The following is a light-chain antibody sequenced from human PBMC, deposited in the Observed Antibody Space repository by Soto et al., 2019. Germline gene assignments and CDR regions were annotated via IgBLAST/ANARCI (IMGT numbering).Light chain of an antibody. J-gene: IGKJ1*01. CDR1: QSVSSY. Sequence: EIRLTQPQATLSLSTWEGANLSCSSSQSVSSYLAWYKQKPGQAPRLLIYGASIRATGIPARFSGSGSGTEFTLTISSLQYEDFAVYYCQHYNNWTPWTVGHGTKVDI. CDR3: QHYNNWTPWT. V-gene: IGKV3-15*01. CDR2: GAS.